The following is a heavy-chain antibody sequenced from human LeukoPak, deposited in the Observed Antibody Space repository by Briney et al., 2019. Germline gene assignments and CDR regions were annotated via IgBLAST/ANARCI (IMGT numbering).Heavy chain of an antibody. J-gene: IGHJ4*02. V-gene: IGHV3-21*04. CDR2: ISSSSSYI. CDR1: GFTFSSYS. Sequence: GGSLRLSCAASGFTFSSYSMNWVRQAPGKGLEWVSSISSSSSYIYYADSVKGRFTISRDNAKNSLYLQMNSLRTEDTALYYCAKDMSSGWYGSFGYWGQGTLVTVSS. D-gene: IGHD6-19*01. CDR3: AKDMSSGWYGSFGY.